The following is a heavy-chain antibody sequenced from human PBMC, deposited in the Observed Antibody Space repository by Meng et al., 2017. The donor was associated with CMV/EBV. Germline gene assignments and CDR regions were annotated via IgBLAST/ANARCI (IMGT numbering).Heavy chain of an antibody. D-gene: IGHD3-3*01. CDR2: ISYDGSNK. CDR1: GFTFSSYA. CDR3: ARTAGRGYDFWSAPPEDY. J-gene: IGHJ4*02. Sequence: GESLKISCAASGFTFSSYAMHWVRQAPGKGLEWVAVISYDGSNKYYADSVKGRFTISRDNSKNTLYLQMNSLRAEDTAVYYCARTAGRGYDFWSAPPEDYWGQGTLVTVSS. V-gene: IGHV3-30-3*01.